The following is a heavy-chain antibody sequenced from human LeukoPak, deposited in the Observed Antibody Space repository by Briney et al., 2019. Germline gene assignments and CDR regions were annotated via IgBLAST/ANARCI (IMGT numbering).Heavy chain of an antibody. V-gene: IGHV4-61*01. D-gene: IGHD6-13*01. Sequence: SETLSLTCTVSGGSVSSGNYYWSWIRQPPGKRPEWIGYIYYSGSTNYNPSLKSRVTISVDTSNNQFSLKLSSVTAADTAVYYCARYTTNTGIAAAGDFDYWGQGTLVTVSS. CDR2: IYYSGST. J-gene: IGHJ4*02. CDR3: ARYTTNTGIAAAGDFDY. CDR1: GGSVSSGNYY.